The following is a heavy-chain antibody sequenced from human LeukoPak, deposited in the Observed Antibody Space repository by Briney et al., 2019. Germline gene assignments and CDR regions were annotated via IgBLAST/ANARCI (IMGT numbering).Heavy chain of an antibody. J-gene: IGHJ4*02. CDR2: ISLDGSNK. V-gene: IGHV3-30*18. D-gene: IGHD1-20*01. CDR3: AKHHDNLPFDY. CDR1: GFTFSSYG. Sequence: RPGRSLRLSCADSGFTFSSYGMHWVRQAPGKGLEWVAVISLDGSNKFYADTVKGRFTISRDNSKNTLYLQMNSLRAEDTAMYYCAKHHDNLPFDYWGQGTLVTVSS.